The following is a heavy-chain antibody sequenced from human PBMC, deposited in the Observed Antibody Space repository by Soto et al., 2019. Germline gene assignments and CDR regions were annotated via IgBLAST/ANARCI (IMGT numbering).Heavy chain of an antibody. D-gene: IGHD1-26*01. J-gene: IGHJ6*02. V-gene: IGHV4-59*11. Sequence: SETLSLTCTVSGGAISSHYWSWVRQAPGKGLEWIGHIYYRGSTSYNPSLRSRSTISVDTSNNQFSLKLNSVTTADTAVYYCARDGREASGMDVWGQGTKVTVSS. CDR1: GGAISSHY. CDR3: ARDGREASGMDV. CDR2: IYYRGST.